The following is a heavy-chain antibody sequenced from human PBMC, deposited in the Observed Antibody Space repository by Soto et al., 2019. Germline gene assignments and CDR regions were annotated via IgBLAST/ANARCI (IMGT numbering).Heavy chain of an antibody. V-gene: IGHV3-23*01. Sequence: GGSLRLSCAASEFTFSSYAMSWVRQAPGKGLEWVSAISGSGGSTYYADSVKGRFTISRDNSKNTLYLQMNSLRAEDTAVYYCAKVESIFGVVARTKGYFVDYWGQGTLVTVSS. CDR3: AKVESIFGVVARTKGYFVDY. D-gene: IGHD3-3*01. J-gene: IGHJ4*02. CDR1: EFTFSSYA. CDR2: ISGSGGST.